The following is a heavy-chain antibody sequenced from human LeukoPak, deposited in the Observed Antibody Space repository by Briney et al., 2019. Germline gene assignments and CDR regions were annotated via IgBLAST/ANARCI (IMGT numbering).Heavy chain of an antibody. CDR1: GFTFSSYA. V-gene: IGHV3-23*01. Sequence: GGSLRLSCAASGFTFSSYAMSWVRQAPGKGLEWVSAISGSGGSTYYADSVKGRFTISRDNSKNTLYLQMNSLRAEDTAVYYCAKGSSSWYYYYGMDVWGQGTTITVSS. J-gene: IGHJ6*02. CDR3: AKGSSSWYYYYGMDV. CDR2: ISGSGGST. D-gene: IGHD6-13*01.